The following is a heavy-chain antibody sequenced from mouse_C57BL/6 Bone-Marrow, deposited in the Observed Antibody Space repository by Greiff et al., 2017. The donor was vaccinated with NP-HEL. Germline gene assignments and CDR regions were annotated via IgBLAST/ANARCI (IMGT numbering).Heavy chain of an antibody. CDR2: FHPYNAYT. CDR3: ARGGNYWYYFDY. Sequence: VQLQQSGAELVKPVASVKMSCKSSGYTFTTYPLAWVKPNHGTSLALIGNFHPYNAYTESNEKFKNKATLTVEKSSSTVYLELSRLTSEESSVDYGARGGNYWYYFDYWGQGTTLTVSS. D-gene: IGHD2-1*01. J-gene: IGHJ2*01. CDR1: GYTFTTYP. V-gene: IGHV1-47*01.